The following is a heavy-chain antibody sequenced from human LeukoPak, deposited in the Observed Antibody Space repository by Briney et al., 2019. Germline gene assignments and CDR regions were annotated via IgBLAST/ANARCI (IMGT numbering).Heavy chain of an antibody. D-gene: IGHD2-15*01. CDR3: ARAEVDCSGGSCYDY. CDR1: GGTFSSYA. V-gene: IGHV1-69*04. J-gene: IGHJ4*02. CDR2: SIPIFGIA. Sequence: SVKLSCKASGGTFSSYAISWVRQAPGHRLEWMGRSIPIFGIANYAQKFQGRVTITADKSTSTAYMELSSLRSEDTAVYYCARAEVDCSGGSCYDYWGQGTLVTVSS.